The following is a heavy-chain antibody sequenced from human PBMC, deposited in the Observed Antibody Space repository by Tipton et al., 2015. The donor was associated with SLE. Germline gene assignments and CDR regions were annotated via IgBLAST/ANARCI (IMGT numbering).Heavy chain of an antibody. CDR1: GYTFTSYG. CDR3: ARDRTDIVVVVAATRGAFDI. CDR2: ISAYNGNT. D-gene: IGHD2-15*01. V-gene: IGHV1-18*01. Sequence: QSGPEVKKPGASVKVSCKASGYTFTSYGISWVRQAPGQGLEWMGWISAYNGNTNYAQKLQGRVTMTTDTSTSTAYMELRSLRSDDTAVYYCARDRTDIVVVVAATRGAFDIWGQGTMVTVSS. J-gene: IGHJ3*02.